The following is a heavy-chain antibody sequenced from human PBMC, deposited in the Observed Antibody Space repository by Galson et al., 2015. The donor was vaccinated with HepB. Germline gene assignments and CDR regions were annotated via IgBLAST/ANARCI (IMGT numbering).Heavy chain of an antibody. D-gene: IGHD5-18*01. CDR3: ARSSEVGYSYGYVPRDYGMDV. Sequence: SLRLSCAASGFTFSSYSMNWVRQAPGKGLEWVSYISSSSSTIYYADSVNRRFTISRDTDKNSLYLQMNSLTDEDTAVYYGARSSEVGYSYGYVPRDYGMDVWGQGTTVTVSS. J-gene: IGHJ6*02. CDR1: GFTFSSYS. CDR2: ISSSSSTI. V-gene: IGHV3-48*02.